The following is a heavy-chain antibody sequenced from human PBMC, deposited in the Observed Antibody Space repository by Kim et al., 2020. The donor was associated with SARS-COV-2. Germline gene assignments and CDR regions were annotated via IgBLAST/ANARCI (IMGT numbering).Heavy chain of an antibody. CDR3: ARAKDCSSTSCYHNWFDP. CDR2: IYYSGST. D-gene: IGHD2-2*01. J-gene: IGHJ5*02. CDR1: GGSISSGGYY. Sequence: SETLSLTCTVSGGSISSGGYYWSWIRQHPGKGLEWIGYIYYSGSTYYNPSLKSRVTISVDTSKNQFSLKLSSVTAADTAVYYCARAKDCSSTSCYHNWFDPWGQGTLVTVSS. V-gene: IGHV4-31*03.